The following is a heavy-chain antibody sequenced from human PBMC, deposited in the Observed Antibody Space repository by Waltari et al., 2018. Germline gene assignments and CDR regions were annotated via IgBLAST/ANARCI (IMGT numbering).Heavy chain of an antibody. CDR1: GGTFSSYA. Sequence: QVQLVQSGAEVKKPGSSVKVSCKASGGTFSSYAISWVRKAPGQGLEWMGGIIPIFGTANYAQKFQGRVTITADESTSTAYMELSSLRSEDTAVYYCARGGGYCSGGSCESAFDIWGQGTMVTVSS. V-gene: IGHV1-69*12. CDR2: IIPIFGTA. J-gene: IGHJ3*02. D-gene: IGHD2-15*01. CDR3: ARGGGYCSGGSCESAFDI.